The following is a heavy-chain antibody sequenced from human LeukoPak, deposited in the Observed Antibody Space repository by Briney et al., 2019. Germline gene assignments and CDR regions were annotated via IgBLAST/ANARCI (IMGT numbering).Heavy chain of an antibody. CDR1: GFTFSTYG. V-gene: IGHV3-30*18. Sequence: GGSLRLSCAASGFTFSTYGMHWVRQAPGKGLEWVAVISYDGNNNYYADSVKGRFTISRDNSKNTLYLQMSSLRAEDTAVYYCAKNYGGGPPDYWGQGTLVTVSS. J-gene: IGHJ4*02. CDR2: ISYDGNNN. CDR3: AKNYGGGPPDY. D-gene: IGHD4-23*01.